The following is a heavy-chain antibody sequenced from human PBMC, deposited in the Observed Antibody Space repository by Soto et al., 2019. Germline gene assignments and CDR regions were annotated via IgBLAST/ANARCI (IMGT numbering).Heavy chain of an antibody. J-gene: IGHJ5*02. D-gene: IGHD2-15*01. CDR1: GFSLSTSGVG. CDR2: IYWNDDK. V-gene: IGHV2-5*01. CDR3: AHKAGWRLLRGWFDP. Sequence: QITLKESGPTLVKPTQTLTLTCTFSGFSLSTSGVGVGWIRQPPGKALEWLALIYWNDDKRYSPSLKSRLTITKDTSKNQVVLTMTNMDPVDTATYYCAHKAGWRLLRGWFDPWGQGTLVTVSS.